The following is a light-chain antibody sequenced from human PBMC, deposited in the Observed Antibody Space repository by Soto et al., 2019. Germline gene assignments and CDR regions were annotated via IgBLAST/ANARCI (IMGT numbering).Light chain of an antibody. CDR3: SSYTSSSSYV. CDR2: DVN. V-gene: IGLV2-11*01. J-gene: IGLJ1*01. CDR1: SSDVGAYNF. Sequence: QSVLAQPRSVSGSPGQSVTISCTGTSSDVGAYNFVSWYQQHPGKAPKLMIYDVNQRPSGVPGRFSGSKSGNTASLTISGLQAEDEADYYCSSYTSSSSYVFGTGTKVTVL.